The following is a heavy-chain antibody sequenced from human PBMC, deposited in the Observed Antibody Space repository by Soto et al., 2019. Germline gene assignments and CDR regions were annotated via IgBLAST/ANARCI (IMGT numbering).Heavy chain of an antibody. CDR3: GETLKWQLLSNFHH. Sequence: EVQLVESGGGLVQPGGSRRLSCAASGFTCSSYAMRWVLQAPGKRLEWVSAVSGSGGSTYDADSVKGRFTISRDNSKNPRYLQMNRLRAEDTAVYYCGETLKWQLLSNFHHWGQGTLVTVSS. CDR1: GFTCSSYA. V-gene: IGHV3-23*04. J-gene: IGHJ4*02. CDR2: VSGSGGST. D-gene: IGHD1-26*01.